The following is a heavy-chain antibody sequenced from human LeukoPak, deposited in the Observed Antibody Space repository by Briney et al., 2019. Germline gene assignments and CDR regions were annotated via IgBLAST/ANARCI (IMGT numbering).Heavy chain of an antibody. V-gene: IGHV3-23*01. CDR3: AKDGSSGFPGGAFDI. CDR1: GFTFSSYA. Sequence: GGSLRLSCAASGFTFSSYAMSWVRQAPGGGLEWVSAISGSGGSTYYADSVRGRFTISRDNSKNTLYLQMNSLRAEDTAGYYCAKDGSSGFPGGAFDIWGQGTMVTVSS. CDR2: ISGSGGST. J-gene: IGHJ3*02. D-gene: IGHD6-19*01.